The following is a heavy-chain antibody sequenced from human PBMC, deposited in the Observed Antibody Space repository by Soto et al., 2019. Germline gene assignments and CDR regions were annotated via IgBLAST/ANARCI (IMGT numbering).Heavy chain of an antibody. V-gene: IGHV3-21*01. CDR1: GFTFSSYS. CDR2: ISSSSSYI. Sequence: PGGSLRLSCAASGFTFSSYSMNWVRQAPGKGLEWVSSISSSSSYIYYADSVKGRFTISRDNAKNSLYLQMNSLRAEDTAVYYCATSPHCSSTSCPGTSNWFDHWGQGTLVTVSS. CDR3: ATSPHCSSTSCPGTSNWFDH. D-gene: IGHD2-2*01. J-gene: IGHJ5*02.